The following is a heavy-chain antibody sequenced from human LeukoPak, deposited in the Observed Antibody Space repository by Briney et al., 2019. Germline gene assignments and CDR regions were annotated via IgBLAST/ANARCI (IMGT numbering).Heavy chain of an antibody. J-gene: IGHJ3*01. CDR2: ISNTAGFT. Sequence: GGSLRLSCAASGFTFSTYAMNWVRQVPGKGLEWVSGISNTAGFTYYADSVKGRFTISRDNSKNTLYLQFNSLRAEDTAVYYCAKSNYYCSDSCQPDDAFDVWGQGTMVIVSS. CDR1: GFTFSTYA. CDR3: AKSNYYCSDSCQPDDAFDV. V-gene: IGHV3-23*01. D-gene: IGHD2-15*01.